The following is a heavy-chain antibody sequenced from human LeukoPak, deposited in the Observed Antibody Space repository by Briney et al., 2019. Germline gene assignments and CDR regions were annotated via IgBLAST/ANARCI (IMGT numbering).Heavy chain of an antibody. CDR2: INHSGST. Sequence: SETLSLTCTVSGGSISSNYWSWIRQPPGKGLEWIGEINHSGSTNYNPSLKSRVTISVDTSKNQFSLKLSSVTAADTAVYYCARGLGDRGYWGQGTLVTVSS. D-gene: IGHD2-21*02. V-gene: IGHV4-34*01. CDR1: GGSISSNY. J-gene: IGHJ4*02. CDR3: ARGLGDRGY.